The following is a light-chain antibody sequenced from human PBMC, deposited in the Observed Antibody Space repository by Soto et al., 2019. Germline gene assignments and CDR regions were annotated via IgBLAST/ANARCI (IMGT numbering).Light chain of an antibody. V-gene: IGKV1-39*01. CDR2: AAY. CDR3: KQILGT. CDR1: QSISSY. J-gene: IGKJ3*01. Sequence: DIQMTQSPSSLSASVGDRVTITCRASQSISSYLNWYQQKPGKAPKLLIYAAYSLPSGVPSRFSGSGSGTDFTLTISSLQPEDFATYYCKQILGTFGPGTKVDIK.